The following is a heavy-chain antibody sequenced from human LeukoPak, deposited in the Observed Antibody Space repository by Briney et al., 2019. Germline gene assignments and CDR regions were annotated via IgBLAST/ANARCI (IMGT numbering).Heavy chain of an antibody. CDR2: IYSGGST. CDR1: GFTVSGNY. Sequence: PGGSLRLSCAASGFTVSGNYMSWVRQAPGKGLEWVSVIYSGGSTYYADSVKGRFTISRDNSKNTLYLQMNSLRAEDTAVYYCAKCDMGSSSWYFRAYFDYWGQGTLVTVSS. D-gene: IGHD6-13*01. J-gene: IGHJ4*02. CDR3: AKCDMGSSSWYFRAYFDY. V-gene: IGHV3-53*01.